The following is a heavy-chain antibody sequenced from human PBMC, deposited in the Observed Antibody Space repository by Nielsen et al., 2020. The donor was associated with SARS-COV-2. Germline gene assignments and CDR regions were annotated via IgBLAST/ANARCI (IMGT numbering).Heavy chain of an antibody. D-gene: IGHD3-10*01. CDR3: ARDFGFEEGWFDP. CDR2: INTNTGNP. CDR1: GYTFTSYA. J-gene: IGHJ5*02. Sequence: ASAQVFCKASGYTFTSYAMNWVRHAPGEGLEWMGWINTNTGNPTYAQGFTGRFVFSLDTSVSTAYLQISSLKAEDTAVYYFARDFGFEEGWFDPWGQGTLVTVSS. V-gene: IGHV7-4-1*02.